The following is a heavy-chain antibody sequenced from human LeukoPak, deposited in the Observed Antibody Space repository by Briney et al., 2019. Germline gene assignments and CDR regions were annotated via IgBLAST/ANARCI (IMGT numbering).Heavy chain of an antibody. Sequence: GGSLRLSCAASGFSLSDYGMNWVRQAPGKGLEWVSSISSSSSYINYADSVKGRFTISRDNAKNSLYLQMNSLRAEDTAVYYCARDQDYYGSGTTYWYFDLWGRGTPVTVSS. D-gene: IGHD3-10*01. V-gene: IGHV3-21*01. CDR1: GFSLSDYG. CDR2: ISSSSSYI. CDR3: ARDQDYYGSGTTYWYFDL. J-gene: IGHJ2*01.